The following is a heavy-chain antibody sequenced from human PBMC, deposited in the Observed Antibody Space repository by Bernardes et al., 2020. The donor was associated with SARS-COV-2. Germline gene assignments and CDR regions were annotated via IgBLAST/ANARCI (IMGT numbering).Heavy chain of an antibody. CDR1: GFTFSSYA. J-gene: IGHJ4*02. CDR3: AGESDWNYVFDY. V-gene: IGHV3-21*01. CDR2: ITSSSSYK. D-gene: IGHD1-7*01. Sequence: GGSLRLSCAASGFTFSSYAMSWVRQAPGKALEWVSSITSSSSYKYYADSVKGRFTISRDNAKNSLYLQMNSLRAEDTAVYFCAGESDWNYVFDYWGQGTLVTVSS.